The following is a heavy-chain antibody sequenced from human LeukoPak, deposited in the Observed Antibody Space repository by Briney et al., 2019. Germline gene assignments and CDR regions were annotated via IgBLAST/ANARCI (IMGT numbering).Heavy chain of an antibody. Sequence: SEALSLTCTVSGGSISSYYWSWIRQPAGKGLEWIGRIYTSGSTNYNPSLKSRVTMSVDTSKNQFSLKLSSVTAADTAVYYCARSLAVAGHFDYWGQGTLVTVSS. CDR1: GGSISSYY. CDR3: ARSLAVAGHFDY. D-gene: IGHD6-19*01. J-gene: IGHJ4*02. CDR2: IYTSGST. V-gene: IGHV4-4*07.